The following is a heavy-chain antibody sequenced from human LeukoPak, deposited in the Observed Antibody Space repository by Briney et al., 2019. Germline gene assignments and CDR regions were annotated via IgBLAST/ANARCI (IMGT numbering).Heavy chain of an antibody. Sequence: PGGSLSLTCAASGFTFSSYAMNWVRQAPGKGLEWVSTISGRGDYTYYADSVKGRFTISRDNSKNTLYLQMNSLRAEDTAVYYCAKTYGSGSSFAFDYWGQGTLVTVSS. CDR2: ISGRGDYT. CDR3: AKTYGSGSSFAFDY. J-gene: IGHJ4*02. V-gene: IGHV3-23*01. CDR1: GFTFSSYA. D-gene: IGHD3-10*01.